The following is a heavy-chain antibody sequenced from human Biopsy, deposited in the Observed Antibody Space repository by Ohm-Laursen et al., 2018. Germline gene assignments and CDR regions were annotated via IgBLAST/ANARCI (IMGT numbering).Heavy chain of an antibody. CDR1: GYAFHTYY. CDR3: ARPRGTATAIADGLDY. J-gene: IGHJ4*02. V-gene: IGHV1-46*02. Sequence: SVKVFCKASGYAFHTYYMHWVRQAPGQGLEWLGYINPSGRYTRNAQSFQGRVTMTRDTSTSTVYMELSGLTSDDTAVYYCARPRGTATAIADGLDYWGQGTLVTVSS. CDR2: INPSGRYT. D-gene: IGHD2-21*02.